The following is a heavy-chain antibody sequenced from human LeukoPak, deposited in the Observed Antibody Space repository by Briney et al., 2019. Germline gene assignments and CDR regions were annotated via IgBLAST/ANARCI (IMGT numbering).Heavy chain of an antibody. V-gene: IGHV3-33*08. J-gene: IGHJ4*02. CDR1: GFTFSSYG. CDR2: IWYDGSNK. Sequence: PGGSLRLSCAASGFTFSSYGMHWVRQAPGKGLEWVAVIWYDGSNKYYADSVKGRFTISRDNSKNTLYLQMNSLRAEDTAVYYCAREVHNYYDSSGYFDYWGQGTLVTVSS. D-gene: IGHD3-22*01. CDR3: AREVHNYYDSSGYFDY.